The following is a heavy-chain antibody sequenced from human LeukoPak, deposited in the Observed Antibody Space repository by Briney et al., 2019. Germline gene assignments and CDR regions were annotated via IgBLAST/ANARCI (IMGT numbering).Heavy chain of an antibody. CDR2: IYYSGST. CDR3: AGTYYYDSSPTC. Sequence: SETLSLTCTVSGGSISSYYWSWIRQPPGKGLEWIGYIYYSGSTNYNPSLKSRVTISVDTSKNQFSLKLSSVTAADTAVYYCAGTYYYDSSPTCWGQGTLVTVSS. D-gene: IGHD3-22*01. V-gene: IGHV4-59*08. J-gene: IGHJ4*02. CDR1: GGSISSYY.